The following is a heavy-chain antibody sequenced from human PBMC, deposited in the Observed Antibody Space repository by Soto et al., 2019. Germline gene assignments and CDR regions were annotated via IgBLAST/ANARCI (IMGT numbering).Heavy chain of an antibody. V-gene: IGHV3-48*01. CDR1: GFTFSSYS. Sequence: GSLRLSCAASGFTFSSYSMNWVRQAPGKGLEWVSYISSSSGSIYYADSVKGRFTISRDNAKNSLYLQMNSLRAEDTAVYYCARDEYYYGSGANYYYYVDVWGKGTSVTVSS. CDR3: ARDEYYYGSGANYYYYVDV. D-gene: IGHD3-10*01. J-gene: IGHJ6*03. CDR2: ISSSSGSI.